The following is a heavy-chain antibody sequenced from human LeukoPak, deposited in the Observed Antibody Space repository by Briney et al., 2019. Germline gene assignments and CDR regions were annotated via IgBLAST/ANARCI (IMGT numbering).Heavy chain of an antibody. V-gene: IGHV3-21*01. CDR3: ARGPSWIQLWSTRNDAFDI. J-gene: IGHJ3*02. CDR2: ISSSGSYI. Sequence: GGSLRLSCAASAFTFSSYSMNWVRQAPGKGLEWVSSISSSGSYIYYADSVKGRFTISRDNAKNSLYLQMNSLRAEDTAVYYCARGPSWIQLWSTRNDAFDIWGQGTMVTVSS. D-gene: IGHD5-18*01. CDR1: AFTFSSYS.